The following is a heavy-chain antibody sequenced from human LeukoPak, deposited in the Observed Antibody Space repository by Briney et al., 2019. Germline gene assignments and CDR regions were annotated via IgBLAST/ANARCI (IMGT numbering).Heavy chain of an antibody. V-gene: IGHV3-23*01. CDR2: ISGSGGST. J-gene: IGHJ4*02. CDR3: ATMGYDFWSGYWPDY. D-gene: IGHD3-3*01. CDR1: GFTFSSYD. Sequence: GGSLRLSCAASGFTFSSYDMSWVRQAPGKGLEWVSTISGSGGSTDYADSVKGRFTISRDNSKNTLYLQMDSLGAEDTAEYYCATMGYDFWSGYWPDYWGQGTLVTVSS.